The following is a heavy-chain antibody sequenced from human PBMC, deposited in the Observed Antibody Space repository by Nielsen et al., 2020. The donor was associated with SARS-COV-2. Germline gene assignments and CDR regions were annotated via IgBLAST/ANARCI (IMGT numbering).Heavy chain of an antibody. CDR1: GGSISSGGYY. D-gene: IGHD5-24*01. Sequence: SETLSLTCTVSGGSISSGGYYWSWIRQHPGKGLEWIGYIYYSGSTNYNPSLKSRVTISVDTSKNQFSLKLSSVTAADTAVYYCARGGRWLQLGFYYFDYWGQGTLVTVSS. CDR3: ARGGRWLQLGFYYFDY. J-gene: IGHJ4*02. V-gene: IGHV4-61*08. CDR2: IYYSGST.